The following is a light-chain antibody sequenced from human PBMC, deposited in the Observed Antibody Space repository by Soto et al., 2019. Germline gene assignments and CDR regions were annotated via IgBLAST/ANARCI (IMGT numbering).Light chain of an antibody. Sequence: EIVMTQSPATLSVSPGERATLSCRASQSVSSYLAWYQQKPGQAPRLLIYGASTRATGIPARFSGSGSGTEFTLTISSLQSEDLAVYYCQQYNNWPPGTFGQGTRLEI. CDR1: QSVSSY. J-gene: IGKJ2*02. V-gene: IGKV3D-15*01. CDR2: GAS. CDR3: QQYNNWPPGT.